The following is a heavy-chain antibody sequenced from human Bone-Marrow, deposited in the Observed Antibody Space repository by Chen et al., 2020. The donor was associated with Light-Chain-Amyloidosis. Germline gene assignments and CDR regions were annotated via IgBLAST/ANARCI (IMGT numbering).Heavy chain of an antibody. CDR1: GGTFSSDA. Sequence: QLQLVQSGAEVKRPGSSVKVSCKASGGTFSSDAVSWVRQAPGQGLEWMGGTVPILGTAYYAQKFQGRVTIIADGSTKTVYMDLSSLKSDDTAVYYCSRSGAVAGIFDSWGQGTLVTVSS. J-gene: IGHJ4*02. CDR3: SRSGAVAGIFDS. V-gene: IGHV1-69*12. CDR2: TVPILGTA. D-gene: IGHD6-19*01.